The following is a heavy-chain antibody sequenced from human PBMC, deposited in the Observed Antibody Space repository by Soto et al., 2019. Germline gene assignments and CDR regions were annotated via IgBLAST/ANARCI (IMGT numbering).Heavy chain of an antibody. D-gene: IGHD6-19*01. CDR3: AKVGQLVRRYSSGWLDY. CDR1: GFTFSSYA. J-gene: IGHJ4*02. Sequence: GGSLRLSCAASGFTFSSYAMSWVRQAPGKGLEWVSAISGSGGSTYYADSVKGRFTISRDNSKNTLYLQMNSLRAEDTAVYYCAKVGQLVRRYSSGWLDYWGQGTLVTVSS. V-gene: IGHV3-23*01. CDR2: ISGSGGST.